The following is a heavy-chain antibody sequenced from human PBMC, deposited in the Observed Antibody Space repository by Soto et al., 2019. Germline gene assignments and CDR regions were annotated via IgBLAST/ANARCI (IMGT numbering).Heavy chain of an antibody. CDR2: INSDGSST. J-gene: IGHJ6*02. Sequence: ASGFTFSSYWMHWVRQAPGKGLVWVSRINSDGSSTSYADSVKGRFTISRDNAKNTLYLQMNSLRAEGTAVYYCASGGYCSSTSCYGSYYYGMDVWGQGTTVTVS. CDR3: ASGGYCSSTSCYGSYYYGMDV. D-gene: IGHD2-2*01. V-gene: IGHV3-74*01. CDR1: GFTFSSYW.